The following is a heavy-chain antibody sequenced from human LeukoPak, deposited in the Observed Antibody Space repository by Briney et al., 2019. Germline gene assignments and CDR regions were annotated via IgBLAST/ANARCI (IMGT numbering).Heavy chain of an antibody. CDR2: IYYSGST. Sequence: SETLSLTCTVSGGSISSYYWSWIRQPPGKGLEWIGYIYYSGSTNYNPSLKSRVTISVDTSKNQFSLKLSSVTAADTAVYYCARRAALDYYYYMDVWGKGTTVTVSS. D-gene: IGHD6-25*01. CDR3: ARRAALDYYYYMDV. CDR1: GGSISSYY. V-gene: IGHV4-59*01. J-gene: IGHJ6*03.